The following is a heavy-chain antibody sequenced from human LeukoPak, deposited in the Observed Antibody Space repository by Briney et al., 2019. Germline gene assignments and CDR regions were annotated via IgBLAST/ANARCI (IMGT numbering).Heavy chain of an antibody. Sequence: SETLSLTCTVSGGSISSYYWSWIRQPPGKGLEWIGYIYYSGSTNYNPSLKSRVTISVDTSKNQFSLQLNSVTPEDTAVYYCARDNIYYGSGSYLSYYYYYMDVWGKGTTVTISS. CDR1: GGSISSYY. CDR3: ARDNIYYGSGSYLSYYYYYMDV. D-gene: IGHD3-10*01. J-gene: IGHJ6*03. V-gene: IGHV4-59*12. CDR2: IYYSGST.